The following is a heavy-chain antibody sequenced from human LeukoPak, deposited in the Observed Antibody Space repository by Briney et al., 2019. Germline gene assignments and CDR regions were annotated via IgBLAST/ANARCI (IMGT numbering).Heavy chain of an antibody. CDR1: GGSINSRDYY. Sequence: SQTLSLTCVVSGGSINSRDYYWSWIRQPAGKGLEWIGEINHSGSTNYNPSLKSRVTISVDTSKNQFSLKLSSVTAADTAVYYCARAFGVYYYYDSSGYSGFDYWGQGTLVTVSS. CDR2: INHSGST. J-gene: IGHJ4*02. V-gene: IGHV4-30-2*01. D-gene: IGHD3-22*01. CDR3: ARAFGVYYYYDSSGYSGFDY.